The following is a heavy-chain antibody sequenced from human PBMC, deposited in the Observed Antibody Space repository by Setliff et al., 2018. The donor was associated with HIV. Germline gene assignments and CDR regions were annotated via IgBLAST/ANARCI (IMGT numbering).Heavy chain of an antibody. Sequence: GASVKVSCKASGYFFNHYGIAWVRQAPGQGLEWMGWISAYNGNTNYAQKLQGRVTMTTDTSTSTAYMELRSLRSDDTAVYYCARSVLQFFGVVVDFDFWGQGTLVTVSS. V-gene: IGHV1-18*01. CDR3: ARSVLQFFGVVVDFDF. CDR1: GYFFNHYG. J-gene: IGHJ4*02. D-gene: IGHD3-3*01. CDR2: ISAYNGNT.